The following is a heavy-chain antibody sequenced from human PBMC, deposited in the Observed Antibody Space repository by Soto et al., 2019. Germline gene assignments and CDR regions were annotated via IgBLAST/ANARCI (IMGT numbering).Heavy chain of an antibody. CDR3: ATGPIYSNIDN. J-gene: IGHJ4*02. V-gene: IGHV3-48*02. D-gene: IGHD2-15*01. CDR2: ISGSSSSI. Sequence: GGSLRLSCAASGLPFSSTFMNWVRQAPGKGLEWVSYISGSSSSIFYADSVKGRFTVSRDNAMNSLFLQMNNLRDEDSAVYYCATGPIYSNIDNWGQGTQVTVSS. CDR1: GLPFSSTF.